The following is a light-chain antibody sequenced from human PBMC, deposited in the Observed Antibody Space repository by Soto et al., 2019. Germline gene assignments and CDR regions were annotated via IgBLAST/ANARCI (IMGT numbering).Light chain of an antibody. J-gene: IGKJ5*01. CDR1: QSISRW. Sequence: DIQMTQSPSSLSASVGDRVTLTCQASQSISRWLAWYQQKPGKAPKLLIYDASSLETGVPSRFSGSGSGTEFTLTISSLQSEDFAVYYCQQYNTWPPITFGQGTRLEIK. V-gene: IGKV1-5*01. CDR2: DAS. CDR3: QQYNTWPPIT.